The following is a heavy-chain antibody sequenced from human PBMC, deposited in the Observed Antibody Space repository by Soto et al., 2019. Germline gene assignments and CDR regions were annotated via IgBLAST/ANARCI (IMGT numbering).Heavy chain of an antibody. J-gene: IGHJ6*02. CDR3: ARERAVAGAGYYGMDV. V-gene: IGHV4-30-4*02. CDR2: IYYSGST. D-gene: IGHD2-15*01. CDR1: GGSISSGNYY. Sequence: TSETLSLTCTVSGGSISSGNYYWSWIRQPPGKGLEWIGYIYYSGSTYYNSSLKSRVTISVDRSKNQFSLKLNSVTAADTAVYYCARERAVAGAGYYGMDVWGQGTTVPVSS.